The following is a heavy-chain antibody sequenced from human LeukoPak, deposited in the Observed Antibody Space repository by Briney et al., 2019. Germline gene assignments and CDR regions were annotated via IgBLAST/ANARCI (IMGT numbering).Heavy chain of an antibody. CDR3: ARAQGGSYLYY. J-gene: IGHJ4*02. CDR1: GFTLSSYS. CDR2: ISSSSTYI. D-gene: IGHD1-26*01. Sequence: GGSLRLSCAASGFTLSSYSMNWVRQAPGKGLEWVSSISSSSTYIYYADSVKGRFTISRDNAKNSLYLQMNSLRAEDTAVYYCARAQGGSYLYYWGQGTLVTVSS. V-gene: IGHV3-21*01.